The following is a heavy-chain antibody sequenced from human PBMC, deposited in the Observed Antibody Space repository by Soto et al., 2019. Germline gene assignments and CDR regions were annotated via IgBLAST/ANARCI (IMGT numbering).Heavy chain of an antibody. CDR1: GGSISSYY. CDR3: ARLPAKGYNWNYFYYYYYMDV. D-gene: IGHD1-7*01. CDR2: IYYSGST. J-gene: IGHJ6*03. Sequence: SETLSLTCTVSGGSISSYYWSWIRQPPGKGLEWIGYIYYSGSTNYNPSLKSRVTISVDTSKNQFSLKLSSVTAADTAVYYCARLPAKGYNWNYFYYYYYMDVWGKGTTVTVSS. V-gene: IGHV4-59*08.